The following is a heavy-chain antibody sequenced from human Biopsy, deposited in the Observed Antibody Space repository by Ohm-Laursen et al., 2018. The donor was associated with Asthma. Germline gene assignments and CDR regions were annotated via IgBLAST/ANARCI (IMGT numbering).Heavy chain of an antibody. J-gene: IGHJ4*02. Sequence: SLRLSCSASGFTFSSYAMNWVRQAPGKGLEWVSTVSGSGGNTYYADSVKGRFTISRDNSKNTLHLQMNSLRAEDTAVYYCAKDKRYSGSYFDYWGQGTLVTVSS. CDR1: GFTFSSYA. V-gene: IGHV3-23*01. CDR3: AKDKRYSGSYFDY. CDR2: VSGSGGNT. D-gene: IGHD1-26*01.